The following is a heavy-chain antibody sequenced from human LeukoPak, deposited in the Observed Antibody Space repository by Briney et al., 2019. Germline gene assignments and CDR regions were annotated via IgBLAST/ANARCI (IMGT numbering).Heavy chain of an antibody. J-gene: IGHJ4*02. V-gene: IGHV4-59*01. D-gene: IGHD6-13*01. CDR1: GGSINSYY. Sequence: PSETLSLTCTVSGGSINSYYWSWIRQPPGKGLEWIGYIYYSGSTNYNPSLKSRVTISVDTSKNQFSLKLSSVTAADTAVYYCARAIYSSPPYFDYWGQGTLVTVSS. CDR2: IYYSGST. CDR3: ARAIYSSPPYFDY.